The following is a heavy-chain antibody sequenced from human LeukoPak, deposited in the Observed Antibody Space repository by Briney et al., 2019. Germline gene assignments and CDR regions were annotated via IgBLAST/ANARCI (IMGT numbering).Heavy chain of an antibody. CDR2: INHSGST. CDR3: ARGPSERYYESIGYYYFDY. D-gene: IGHD3-22*01. J-gene: IGHJ4*02. V-gene: IGHV4-34*01. Sequence: SEALSLTCAVHCGAFSGYYWTWIRQSPAKELEWIGEINHSGSTTYNPSLKSRVTLSVDTSKNQFSLKVNSVTAADTAIYYCARGPSERYYESIGYYYFDYWGQGTLVTVSS. CDR1: CGAFSGYY.